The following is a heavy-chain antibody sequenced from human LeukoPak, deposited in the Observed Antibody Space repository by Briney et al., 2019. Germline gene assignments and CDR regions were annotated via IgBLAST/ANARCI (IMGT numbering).Heavy chain of an antibody. Sequence: GGSLRLSCAASGFTFSSYWMSWVRQAPGKGLEWVANIKHDGSEKYYVDSVKGRFTISRDNAKNSLHLQMNSLRAEDTAVYYCARSRFTMVRGVITPFDYWGQGTLVTVSS. CDR3: ARSRFTMVRGVITPFDY. D-gene: IGHD3-10*01. CDR2: IKHDGSEK. CDR1: GFTFSSYW. V-gene: IGHV3-7*01. J-gene: IGHJ4*02.